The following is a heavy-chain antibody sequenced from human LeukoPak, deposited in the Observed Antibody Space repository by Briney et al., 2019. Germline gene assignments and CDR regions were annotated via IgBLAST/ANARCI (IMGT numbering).Heavy chain of an antibody. D-gene: IGHD1-14*01. J-gene: IGHJ4*02. V-gene: IGHV4-34*01. Sequence: SETLSLTCAVYGGSFSGYYWSWIRQPPGKGLEWIGEINHSGSTNYNPSLESRVTISVDTSKNQFSLKLSSVTAADTAVYYCARGLTRDYWGQGTLVTVSS. CDR2: INHSGST. CDR1: GGSFSGYY. CDR3: ARGLTRDY.